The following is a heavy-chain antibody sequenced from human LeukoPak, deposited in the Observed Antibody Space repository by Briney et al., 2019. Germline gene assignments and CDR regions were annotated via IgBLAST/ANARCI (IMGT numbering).Heavy chain of an antibody. V-gene: IGHV4-39*07. CDR3: ARALYGVSYYYYMDG. D-gene: IGHD2/OR15-2a*01. Sequence: SETLSLTCTVSGGSISSSSYYWGWIRQPPGKGLEWIGSIYYSGSTYYNPSLKSRVTISVDTSKNQFSLKLSSVTAADTAVYYCARALYGVSYYYYMDGWGKGTTVTVSS. CDR2: IYYSGST. J-gene: IGHJ6*03. CDR1: GGSISSSSYY.